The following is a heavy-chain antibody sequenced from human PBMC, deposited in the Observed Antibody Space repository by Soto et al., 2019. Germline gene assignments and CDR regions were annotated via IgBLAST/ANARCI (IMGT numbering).Heavy chain of an antibody. V-gene: IGHV6-1*01. CDR3: ARRVGSTEHVY. D-gene: IGHD6-13*01. Sequence: SQTLSLTCAISGDTVSSNSAAWNRIRQSPSKGLEWLGRTYYSSKWYNDYAVSVKGRISINPDTSKNQFSLQLNSVTPEDRALYYCARRVGSTEHVYWGQGTLVTV. CDR1: GDTVSSNSAA. J-gene: IGHJ4*02. CDR2: TYYSSKWYN.